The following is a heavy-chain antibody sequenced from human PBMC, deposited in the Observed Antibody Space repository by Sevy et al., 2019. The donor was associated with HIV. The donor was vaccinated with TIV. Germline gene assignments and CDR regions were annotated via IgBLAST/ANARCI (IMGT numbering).Heavy chain of an antibody. CDR2: ISSSSSYI. Sequence: GGSLRLSCAASGLTFSSYSMNWVRQAPGKGLEWVSSISSSSSYIYYADSVKGRFTISRDNAKNSLYLQMNSLRAEDTAVYYWARPAASKRILRGEAFDIWGQGTMVTVSS. D-gene: IGHD3-16*01. V-gene: IGHV3-21*01. CDR3: ARPAASKRILRGEAFDI. J-gene: IGHJ3*02. CDR1: GLTFSSYS.